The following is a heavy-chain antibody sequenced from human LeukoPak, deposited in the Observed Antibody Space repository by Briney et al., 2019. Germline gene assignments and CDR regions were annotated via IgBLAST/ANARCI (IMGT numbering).Heavy chain of an antibody. J-gene: IGHJ6*02. CDR2: IYYSGST. V-gene: IGHV4-39*07. D-gene: IGHD2-15*01. CDR3: ARDPCSGGSCYSNYYYGMDV. Sequence: PSETLSLTCTVSGGSISSSSYYWGWIRQPPGKGLEWIGSIYYSGSTNYNPSLKSRVTISVDTSKNQFSLKLSSVTAADTAVYYCARDPCSGGSCYSNYYYGMDVWGQGTTVTVSS. CDR1: GGSISSSSYY.